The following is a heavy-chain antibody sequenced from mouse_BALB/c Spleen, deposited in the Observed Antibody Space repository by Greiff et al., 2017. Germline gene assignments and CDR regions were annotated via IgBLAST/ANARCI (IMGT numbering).Heavy chain of an antibody. D-gene: IGHD1-1*01. CDR3: AREALITTVVATDYAMDY. Sequence: VKLVESGPGLVAPSQSLSITCTVSGFSLTSYGVHWVRQPPGKGLEWLGVIWAGGSTNYNSALMSRLSISKDNSKSQVFLKMNSLQTDDTAMYYCAREALITTVVATDYAMDYWGQGTSVTVSS. CDR2: IWAGGST. CDR1: GFSLTSYG. V-gene: IGHV2-9*02. J-gene: IGHJ4*01.